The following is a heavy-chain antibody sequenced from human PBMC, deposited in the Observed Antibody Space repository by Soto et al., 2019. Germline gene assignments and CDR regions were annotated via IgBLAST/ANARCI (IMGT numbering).Heavy chain of an antibody. D-gene: IGHD1-1*01. CDR1: SGSLSGYY. CDR2: INHSGTT. V-gene: IGHV4-34*01. J-gene: IGHJ5*02. CDR3: ARVSGQLSIRSNWFDP. Sequence: SETLSLTCAVYSGSLSGYYWSWIRQPPGKGLEWIGEINHSGTTNYNPSLNSRVTISVDTSKNQFSLKLSSVTAADTAVYYCARVSGQLSIRSNWFDPWGQGTLVTVSS.